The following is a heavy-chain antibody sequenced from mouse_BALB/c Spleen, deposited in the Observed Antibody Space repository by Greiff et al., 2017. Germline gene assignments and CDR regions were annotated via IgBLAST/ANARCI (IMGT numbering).Heavy chain of an antibody. CDR1: GYAFSSYW. D-gene: IGHD5-5*01. CDR2: IYPGDGDT. Sequence: QVQLKQSGAELVRPGSSVKISCKASGYAFSSYWMNWVKQRPGQGLEWIGQIYPGDGDTNYNGKFKGKATLTADKSSSTAYMQLSSLTSEDSAVYFCARRGFPTSWFAYWGQGTLVTVSA. J-gene: IGHJ3*01. V-gene: IGHV1-80*01. CDR3: ARRGFPTSWFAY.